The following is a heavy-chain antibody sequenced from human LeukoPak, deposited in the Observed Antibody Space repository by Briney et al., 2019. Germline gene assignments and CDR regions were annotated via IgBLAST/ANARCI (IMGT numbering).Heavy chain of an antibody. V-gene: IGHV3-30-3*01. J-gene: IGHJ6*02. CDR3: ARVPGSYGDYGMDV. CDR2: ISYDGSNK. CDR1: GFTFSSYA. Sequence: GGSLRLSCAASGFTFSSYAMHWVRQAPGKGLEWVAVISYDGSNKYYADSVKGRFTISRDNSKNTLYLQMNSLRAEDTAVYYCARVPGSYGDYGMDVWGQGTTVTVSS. D-gene: IGHD5-18*01.